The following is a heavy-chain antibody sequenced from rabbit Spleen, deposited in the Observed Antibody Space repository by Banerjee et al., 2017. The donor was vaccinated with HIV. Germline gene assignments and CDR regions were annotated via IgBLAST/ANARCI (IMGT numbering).Heavy chain of an antibody. CDR1: GFSFSSGYD. CDR3: ARDDAIGGLADWNL. Sequence: QSLEESGGGLVKPGASLALTCKASGFSFSSGYDMCWVRQAPGMGLEWISCIAGSSSGFTYSATWAKGRFTCSKTSSTTVTLQMTSLTVADTATYFCARDDAIGGLADWNLWGPGTLVT. D-gene: IGHD4-1*01. J-gene: IGHJ4*01. CDR2: IAGSSSGFT. V-gene: IGHV1S40*01.